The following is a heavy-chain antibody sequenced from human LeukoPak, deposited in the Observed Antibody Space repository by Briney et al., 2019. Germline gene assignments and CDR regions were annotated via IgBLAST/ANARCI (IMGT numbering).Heavy chain of an antibody. D-gene: IGHD3-10*01. Sequence: SETLSLTCAVYGGSFSGYYWSWIRQPPGKGLEWIAEIHHSGSANYNPSLKSRVTISIDTSKNQFSLKLSSVTAADTAVYYCARSDYGSGNYYWSLDYWGQGTLVTVSS. CDR3: ARSDYGSGNYYWSLDY. CDR2: IHHSGSA. V-gene: IGHV4-34*01. J-gene: IGHJ4*02. CDR1: GGSFSGYY.